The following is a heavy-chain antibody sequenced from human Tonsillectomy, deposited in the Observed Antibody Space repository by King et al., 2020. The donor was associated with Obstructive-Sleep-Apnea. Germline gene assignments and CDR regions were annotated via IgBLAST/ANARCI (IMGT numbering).Heavy chain of an antibody. CDR1: GYSFTSYW. Sequence: VQLVQSGAEVKKPGESLRISCKGSGYSFTSYWISWVRQMPGKGLEWMGRIDPSDSYTNYSPSFQGHVTISADKSISTAYLQWSSLKASDTAMYYCARRNRIKQRGVIDAFDIWGQGTMVTVSS. V-gene: IGHV5-10-1*03. CDR2: IDPSDSYT. CDR3: ARRNRIKQRGVIDAFDI. D-gene: IGHD3-3*01. J-gene: IGHJ3*02.